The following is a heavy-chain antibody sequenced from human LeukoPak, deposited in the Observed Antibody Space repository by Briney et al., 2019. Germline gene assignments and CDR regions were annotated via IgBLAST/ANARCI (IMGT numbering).Heavy chain of an antibody. D-gene: IGHD3-22*01. V-gene: IGHV4-34*01. CDR1: GGSFSGHY. CDR3: ARPHYDSSGYKRPYCYFDL. Sequence: SETLSLTCAVYGGSFSGHYWSWIRQSPENGLEWTGEINHSGSTNYNPSLKSRVTISVDTSKNQFSLKLSSVTAADTAVYYCARPHYDSSGYKRPYCYFDLWGRGTLVTVSS. CDR2: INHSGST. J-gene: IGHJ2*01.